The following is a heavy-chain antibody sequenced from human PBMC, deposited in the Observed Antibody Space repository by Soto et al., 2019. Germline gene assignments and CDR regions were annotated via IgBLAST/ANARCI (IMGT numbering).Heavy chain of an antibody. CDR1: GGTFSSNG. J-gene: IGHJ3*02. CDR2: IIPIFGTP. D-gene: IGHD6-19*01. CDR3: ASGRIGVAGYDASDM. Sequence: QVQLVQSGAEVKKPGSSVKVSCEAAGGTFSSNGFSWVRQAPGQGLEWMGGIIPIFGTPNYAQKFQGKITITADESTLMVYMEVSSLRSEDTAVCYGASGRIGVAGYDASDMWGQGTMFTVSS. V-gene: IGHV1-69*01.